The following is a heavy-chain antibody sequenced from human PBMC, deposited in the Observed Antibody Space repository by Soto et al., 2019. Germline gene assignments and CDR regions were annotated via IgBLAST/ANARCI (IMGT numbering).Heavy chain of an antibody. CDR2: INPNSGGT. D-gene: IGHD6-19*01. Sequence: ASVKVSCKASGYTFTGYYMHWVRQAPGQGLEWMGWINPNSGGTNYAQKFQGRVTMTRDTSISTAYMELSRLRSDDTAVYYCARVSPYSSGWYGLCYWGQGTPVTVSS. CDR1: GYTFTGYY. CDR3: ARVSPYSSGWYGLCY. J-gene: IGHJ4*02. V-gene: IGHV1-2*02.